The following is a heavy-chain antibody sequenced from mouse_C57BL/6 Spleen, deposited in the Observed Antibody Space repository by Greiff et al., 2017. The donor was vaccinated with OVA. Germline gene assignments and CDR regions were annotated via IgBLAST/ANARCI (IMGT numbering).Heavy chain of an antibody. V-gene: IGHV5-17*01. D-gene: IGHD4-1*01. Sequence: EVKLVESGGGLVKPGGSLKLSCAASGFTFSDYGMHWVRQAPEKGLEWVAYISSGSSTIYYADTVKGRFTISRANAKNTLFLQMTSLRSEDTAMYYCARHYWGWYFDVWGTGTTVTVSS. CDR2: ISSGSSTI. CDR1: GFTFSDYG. J-gene: IGHJ1*03. CDR3: ARHYWGWYFDV.